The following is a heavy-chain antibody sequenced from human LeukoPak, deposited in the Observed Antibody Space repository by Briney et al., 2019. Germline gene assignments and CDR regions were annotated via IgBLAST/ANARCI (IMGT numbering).Heavy chain of an antibody. CDR3: ATVSSYLYYFDY. D-gene: IGHD2-15*01. V-gene: IGHV3-11*01. Sequence: GGSLRLSCAASGFTFSDYYMSWIRQAPGKGLEWVAYISSSGSTIYYADSVKGRFTISRDNAKNSLYLQMNSLRAEDTAVYYCATVSSYLYYFDYWGQGTLVTVSS. J-gene: IGHJ4*02. CDR2: ISSSGSTI. CDR1: GFTFSDYY.